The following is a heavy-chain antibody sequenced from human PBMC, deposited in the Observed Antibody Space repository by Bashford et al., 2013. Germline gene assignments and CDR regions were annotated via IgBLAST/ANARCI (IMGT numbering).Heavy chain of an antibody. CDR2: ISNKGNSYAT. D-gene: IGHD2-8*02. V-gene: IGHV3-73*01. CDR3: TPGYCTGGNFGVGWFDP. Sequence: WVRQMPGKGLEWVGRISNKGNSYATAYAASVKGRFTMSRDDSKNTAYLQMNSLKTEDTAVYYCTPGYCTGGNFGVGWFDPWGQGTLVTVSS. J-gene: IGHJ5*02.